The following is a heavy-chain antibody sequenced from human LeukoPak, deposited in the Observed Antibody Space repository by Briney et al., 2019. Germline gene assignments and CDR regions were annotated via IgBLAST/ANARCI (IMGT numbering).Heavy chain of an antibody. D-gene: IGHD2-15*01. V-gene: IGHV3-43D*03. CDR1: GFTVSSNY. Sequence: PGGSLRLSCAASGFTVSSNYMSWVRQAPGKGLEWVSLISWDGGSTYYADSVKGRFTISRDNSKNSLYLQMNSLRAEDTALYYCAKAFKLGYCSGGSCYFLDYWGQGTLVTVSS. J-gene: IGHJ4*02. CDR2: ISWDGGST. CDR3: AKAFKLGYCSGGSCYFLDY.